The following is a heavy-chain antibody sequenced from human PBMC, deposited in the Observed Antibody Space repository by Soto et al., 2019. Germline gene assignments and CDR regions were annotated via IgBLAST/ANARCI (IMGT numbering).Heavy chain of an antibody. CDR3: ARCMNQRYAVDY. J-gene: IGHJ4*02. D-gene: IGHD2-8*01. Sequence: EVQLVESGGGLVRPGESLRLSCAASGFTFSSYWMHWVRQAPGKGLMWVSRIYSDGSSTNYADSVKGRFTISRDNAKNTLYLQMNSLRAEDTAVYYCARCMNQRYAVDYWGQGTLVTVSS. V-gene: IGHV3-74*01. CDR1: GFTFSSYW. CDR2: IYSDGSST.